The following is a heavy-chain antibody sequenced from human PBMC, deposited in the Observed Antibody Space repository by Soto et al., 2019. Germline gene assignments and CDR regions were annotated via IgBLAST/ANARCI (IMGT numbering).Heavy chain of an antibody. V-gene: IGHV1-69*01. CDR3: ARGLNGYYYDSSGADYFDY. CDR2: IIPSFGTA. CDR1: GGTFSSYA. D-gene: IGHD3-22*01. J-gene: IGHJ4*02. Sequence: QVQLVQSGAEVTKPGSSVKVSCKASGGTFSSYAISWVRQAPGQGLEWMGGIIPSFGTANYAQKFQGRVTITADESTSTAYMGLSSLRSEDTAVYYCARGLNGYYYDSSGADYFDYWGQVTMVNVSS.